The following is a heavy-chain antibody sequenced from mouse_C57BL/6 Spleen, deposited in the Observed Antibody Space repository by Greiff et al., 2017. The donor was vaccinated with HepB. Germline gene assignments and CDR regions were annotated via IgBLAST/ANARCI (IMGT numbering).Heavy chain of an antibody. J-gene: IGHJ2*01. CDR1: GYAFSSYW. V-gene: IGHV1-80*01. Sequence: QVQLQQSGAELVKPGASVKISCKASGYAFSSYWMNWVKQRPGKGLEWIGQIYPGDGDPNYNGKFKGTATLHANKSSSTAYMQLSSLTAEYSAVYCCARLSGRGYWGQGTTLTVSS. CDR2: IYPGDGDP. CDR3: ARLSGRGY.